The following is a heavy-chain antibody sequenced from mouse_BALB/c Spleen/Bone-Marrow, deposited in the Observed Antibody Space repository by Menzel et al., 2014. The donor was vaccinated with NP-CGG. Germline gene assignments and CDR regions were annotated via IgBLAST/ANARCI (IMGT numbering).Heavy chain of an antibody. Sequence: VQLQQSGPGLVKPSQTVSLTCTVTGISITTGNYRWSWIRQFPGNKLEWIGYIYYSGTITYNPSLTSRTTITRDTSKNQFFLEMNSLTAEDTATYHCARYGNYFDYWGQGTTLTVPS. CDR1: GISITTGNYR. V-gene: IGHV3-5*02. CDR2: IYYSGTI. J-gene: IGHJ2*01. CDR3: ARYGNYFDY. D-gene: IGHD2-1*01.